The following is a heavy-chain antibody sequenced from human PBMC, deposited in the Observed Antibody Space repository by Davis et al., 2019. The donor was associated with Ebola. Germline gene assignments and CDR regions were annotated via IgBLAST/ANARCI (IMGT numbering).Heavy chain of an antibody. CDR3: ARLFRSESTLLWFGELPDY. V-gene: IGHV4-39*01. Sequence: SETLSLTCTVSGDSIRSSSSYWGWIRQPPGKGLEWIGSIYYSGSTYYNPSLKSRVTISVDTSKNQFSLKLSSVTAADTAVYYCARLFRSESTLLWFGELPDYWGQGTLVTVSS. D-gene: IGHD3-10*01. CDR1: GDSIRSSSSY. J-gene: IGHJ4*02. CDR2: IYYSGST.